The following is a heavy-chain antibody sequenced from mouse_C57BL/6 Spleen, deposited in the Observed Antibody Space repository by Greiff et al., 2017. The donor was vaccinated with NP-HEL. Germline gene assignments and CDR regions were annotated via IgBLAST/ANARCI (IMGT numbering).Heavy chain of an antibody. V-gene: IGHV2-2*01. CDR3: ARNWDWEGFAY. CDR1: GFSLTSYG. CDR2: IWSGGST. J-gene: IGHJ3*01. Sequence: VKLMESGPGLVQPSQSLSITCTVSGFSLTSYGVHWVRQSPGKGLEWLGVIWSGGSTDYNAAFISRLSISKDNSKSQVFFKMNSLQADDTAIYYCARNWDWEGFAYWGQGTLVTVSA. D-gene: IGHD4-1*01.